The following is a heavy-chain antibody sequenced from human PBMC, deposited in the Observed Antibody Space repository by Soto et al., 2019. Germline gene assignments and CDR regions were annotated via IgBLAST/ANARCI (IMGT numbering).Heavy chain of an antibody. Sequence: QITLKESGPPLVKPTQTFTLACTFSGFSLSTSGMGVGWIRQPPGKALEWLALIYWDDDKRYSPSLKSRLTITKDTSKNQVVLTMTYMDPVDTATYYCAHYSSTSSFDYWGQGTLVTVSS. J-gene: IGHJ4*02. CDR1: GFSLSTSGMG. D-gene: IGHD6-13*01. CDR2: IYWDDDK. CDR3: AHYSSTSSFDY. V-gene: IGHV2-5*02.